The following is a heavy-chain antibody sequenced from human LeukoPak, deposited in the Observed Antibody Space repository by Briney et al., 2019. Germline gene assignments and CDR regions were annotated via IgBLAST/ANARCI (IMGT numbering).Heavy chain of an antibody. J-gene: IGHJ4*02. CDR3: ARLGYSGYDSHFDY. V-gene: IGHV4-39*07. CDR1: GGSISSSSYY. D-gene: IGHD5-12*01. Sequence: PSETLSLTCTVSGGSISSSSYYWGWIRQPPGKGLEWIGSIYYSGSTYYNPSLKSRVTISVDTSKNQFSLKLSSVTAADTAVYYCARLGYSGYDSHFDYWGQGTLVTVSS. CDR2: IYYSGST.